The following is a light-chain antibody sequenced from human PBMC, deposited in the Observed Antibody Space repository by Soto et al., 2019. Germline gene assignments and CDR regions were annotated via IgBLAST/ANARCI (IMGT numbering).Light chain of an antibody. CDR1: SSNIGAGYD. J-gene: IGLJ2*01. CDR2: GNS. Sequence: QSVLTQPPSVSGAPGQRVTISCTGSSSNIGAGYDVHWYQQRPGTAPKLLIYGNSNRPSGVPDRFSGSKSGTSASLAITGLQAEDEADYYCQSYDSSLSGVVFGGGTKLPVL. CDR3: QSYDSSLSGVV. V-gene: IGLV1-40*01.